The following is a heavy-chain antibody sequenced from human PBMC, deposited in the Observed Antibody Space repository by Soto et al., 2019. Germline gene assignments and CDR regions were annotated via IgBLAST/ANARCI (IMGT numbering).Heavy chain of an antibody. J-gene: IGHJ6*02. V-gene: IGHV3-30-3*01. CDR1: GFSFSRHG. CDR2: ISYDGSNQ. CDR3: ARDRSSTYYYYGMDL. D-gene: IGHD6-19*01. Sequence: GGSLRLSCAASGFSFSRHGTHWVRQAPGKGLEWVAVISYDGSNQDYADSVKGRFSISRDNSKNTVYLQMNSLRVEDSAVYYCARDRSSTYYYYGMDLWGQGTTVTVSS.